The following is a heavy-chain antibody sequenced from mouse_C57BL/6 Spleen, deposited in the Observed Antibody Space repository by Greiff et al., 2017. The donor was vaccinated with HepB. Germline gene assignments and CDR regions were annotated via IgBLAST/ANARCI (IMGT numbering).Heavy chain of an antibody. J-gene: IGHJ2*01. CDR2: IDPENGDT. V-gene: IGHV14-4*01. CDR1: GFNIKDDY. Sequence: EVKLMESGAELVRPGASVKLSCTASGFNIKDDYMHWVKQRPEQGLEWIGWIDPENGDTEYASKFQGKATITADTSSNTAYLQLSSLTSEDTAVYYCTTWENVDYFDYWGQGTTLTVSS. CDR3: TTWENVDYFDY. D-gene: IGHD4-1*01.